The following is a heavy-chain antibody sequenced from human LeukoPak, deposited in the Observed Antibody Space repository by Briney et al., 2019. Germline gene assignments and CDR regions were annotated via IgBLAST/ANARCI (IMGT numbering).Heavy chain of an antibody. CDR2: INTNTGNP. V-gene: IGHV7-4-1*02. Sequence: ASVKVSCTASGYTFTIYAMNWVRQAPGQGLEWMGWINTNTGNPTYAQGFTGRFVFSLDTSVSTAYLQISSLKAEDTAVYYCARDSIAVAGTPLGGFDYWGQGTLVTVSS. J-gene: IGHJ4*02. CDR3: ARDSIAVAGTPLGGFDY. D-gene: IGHD6-19*01. CDR1: GYTFTIYA.